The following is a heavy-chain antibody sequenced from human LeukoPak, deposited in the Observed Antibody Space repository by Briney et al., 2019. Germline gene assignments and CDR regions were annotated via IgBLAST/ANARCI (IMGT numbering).Heavy chain of an antibody. CDR3: ARFPHYYDSSGYSF. Sequence: SGGSLRLSCAAPGFTFSSYGMHWVRQAPGKGLEWVAVIWYDGSNKYYADSVKGRFTISRDNSKNTLYLQMNSLRDEDTAVYYCARFPHYYDSSGYSFWGQGTLVTVSS. CDR1: GFTFSSYG. CDR2: IWYDGSNK. J-gene: IGHJ4*02. V-gene: IGHV3-33*01. D-gene: IGHD3-22*01.